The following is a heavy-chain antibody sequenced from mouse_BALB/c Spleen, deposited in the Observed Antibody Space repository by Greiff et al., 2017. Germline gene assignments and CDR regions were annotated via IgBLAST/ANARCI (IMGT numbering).Heavy chain of an antibody. D-gene: IGHD2-14*01. Sequence: VKLVESGAELAKPGASVKMSCKASGYTFTSYWMHWVKQRPGQGLEWIGYINPSTGYTEYNQKFKDKATLTADKSSSTAYMQLSSLTSEDSAVYYCARSYRYDVPYWGQGTLVTVSA. J-gene: IGHJ3*01. CDR3: ARSYRYDVPY. CDR1: GYTFTSYW. CDR2: INPSTGYT. V-gene: IGHV1-7*01.